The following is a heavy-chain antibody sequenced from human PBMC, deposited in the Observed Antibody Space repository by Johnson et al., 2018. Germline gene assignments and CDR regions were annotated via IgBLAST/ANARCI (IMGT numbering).Heavy chain of an antibody. V-gene: IGHV3-23*04. CDR1: GFTFSSYA. CDR3: AKRGELPAAGLRGAAFDI. Sequence: VQLVESGGGLVQPGGSLRLSCAASGFTFSSYAMSWVRQAPGKGLEWVSAISGSGGSTYYADSVKGRFTISRDKSKNTLHLQMNSLRAEDTAVYYCAKRGELPAAGLRGAAFDIWGQGTMVTVSS. CDR2: ISGSGGST. J-gene: IGHJ3*02. D-gene: IGHD1-26*01.